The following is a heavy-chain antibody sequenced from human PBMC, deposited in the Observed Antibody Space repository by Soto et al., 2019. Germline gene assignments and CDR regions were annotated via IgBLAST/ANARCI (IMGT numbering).Heavy chain of an antibody. CDR2: ISGSGGST. CDR1: GFTFSSYA. V-gene: IGHV3-23*01. J-gene: IGHJ4*02. D-gene: IGHD4-17*01. Sequence: EVQLLESGGGLVQPGGSLKLSCAASGFTFSSYAMSWVRQAPGKGLEWVSAISGSGGSTYYADSVKGRFTISRDNSKNTLYLQMNSLRAENTAVYYCAKDSMGGATVRLFDYWGQGTLVTVSS. CDR3: AKDSMGGATVRLFDY.